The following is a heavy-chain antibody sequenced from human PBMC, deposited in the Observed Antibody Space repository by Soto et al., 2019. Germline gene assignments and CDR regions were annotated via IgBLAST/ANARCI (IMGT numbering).Heavy chain of an antibody. V-gene: IGHV4-34*01. CDR2: INHSGST. CDR3: ARGLSRYSSSWYARDMYYFDY. J-gene: IGHJ4*02. CDR1: GGSFSGYY. Sequence: QVQLQQWGAGLLKPSETLSLTCAVYGGSFSGYYWSWIRQPPGKGLEWIGEINHSGSTNYNPSLKSRVTISVDTSKNQFSVKLSSVTAADTAVYYCARGLSRYSSSWYARDMYYFDYWGQGTLVTVSS. D-gene: IGHD6-13*01.